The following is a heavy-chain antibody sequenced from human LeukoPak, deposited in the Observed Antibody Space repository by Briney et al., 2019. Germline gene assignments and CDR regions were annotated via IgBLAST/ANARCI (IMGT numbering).Heavy chain of an antibody. CDR3: GKDQNVAAAGFPYDY. V-gene: IGHV3-23*01. D-gene: IGHD6-13*01. J-gene: IGHJ4*02. CDR2: ISGSGDST. CDR1: GFTFSTYW. Sequence: QSGGSLRLSCAASGFTFSTYWMQWVRQAPGRGLEWVSAISGSGDSTYYADSVKGRFTISRDNSKNTLYLQMNSLRAEDTAVYYCGKDQNVAAAGFPYDYWGQGTLVTVSS.